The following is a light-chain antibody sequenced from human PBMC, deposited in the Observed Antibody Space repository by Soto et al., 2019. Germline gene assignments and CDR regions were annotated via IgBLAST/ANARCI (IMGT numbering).Light chain of an antibody. V-gene: IGKV3-20*01. Sequence: EIVLTQAPGTPSLSPGERATLSCRASQSVSSTYLAWYQQKPGQAPRLLIYGASTRATGIPDRFSGSGSGTDFTLTISRLEPEDFAVYFCQQYDRSLYTFGQGTKLEIK. CDR1: QSVSSTY. CDR3: QQYDRSLYT. CDR2: GAS. J-gene: IGKJ2*01.